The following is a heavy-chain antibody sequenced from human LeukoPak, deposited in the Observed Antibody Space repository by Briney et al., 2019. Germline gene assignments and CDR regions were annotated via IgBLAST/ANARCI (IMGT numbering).Heavy chain of an antibody. CDR1: GGTFSSYA. Sequence: GASVKVSCKASGGTFSSYAISWVRQAPGQGLEWMGRIIPILGIANYAQKFQGRVTITADKSTSTAYMELRSLRSDDTAVYYCARELGQGWFDPWGQGTLVTVSS. J-gene: IGHJ5*02. V-gene: IGHV1-69*04. D-gene: IGHD3-10*01. CDR2: IIPILGIA. CDR3: ARELGQGWFDP.